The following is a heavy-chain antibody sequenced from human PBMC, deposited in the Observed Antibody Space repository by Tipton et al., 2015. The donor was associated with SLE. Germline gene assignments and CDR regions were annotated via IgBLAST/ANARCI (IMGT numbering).Heavy chain of an antibody. CDR1: RGSISSYC. J-gene: IGHJ2*01. V-gene: IGHV4-59*01. CDR3: ARDILDWYFDL. CDR2: IYYSGST. Sequence: TLSLTCTVSRGSISSYCWSWIRQSPGKGLEWIGYIYYSGSTNYNPSLKSRVTMSVDTSKNQISLKLSSVTAADTAVYYCARDILDWYFDLWGRGTLVTVSS.